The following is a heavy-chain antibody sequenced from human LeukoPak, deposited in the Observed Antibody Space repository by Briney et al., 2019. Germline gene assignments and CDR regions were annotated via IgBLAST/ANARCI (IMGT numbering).Heavy chain of an antibody. D-gene: IGHD4-23*01. CDR3: ARDVTYYGGDWFGP. Sequence: GGERRLYGAATGFTCSSSAMNWVRQAPRKGLEGVSYISSGTSTIYYADSVKGRFTISRDNAKNSLYLQMNSLRAEDTAVYYCARDVTYYGGDWFGPWGQGTLVTVSS. CDR1: GFTCSSSA. CDR2: ISSGTSTI. V-gene: IGHV3-48*04. J-gene: IGHJ5*02.